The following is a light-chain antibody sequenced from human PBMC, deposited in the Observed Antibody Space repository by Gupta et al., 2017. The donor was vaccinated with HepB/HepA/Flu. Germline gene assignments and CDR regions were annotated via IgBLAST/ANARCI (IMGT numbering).Light chain of an antibody. V-gene: IGKV3-20*01. Sequence: EIVLTQSPVSLSVSPGDRATLPCRASENVSTFSLDWYQQKLGQAPRLLIYGASTRARGVPDRCGGSGSGTDFTLTSGRLEPEDFAVYFCHQHNTEPWTFGRGTKVEI. CDR2: GAS. CDR3: HQHNTEPWT. J-gene: IGKJ1*01. CDR1: ENVSTFS.